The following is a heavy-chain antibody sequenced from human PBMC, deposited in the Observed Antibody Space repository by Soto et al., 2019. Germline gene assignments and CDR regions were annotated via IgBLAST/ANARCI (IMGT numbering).Heavy chain of an antibody. J-gene: IGHJ5*02. CDR3: ARVGPWVPYYYDSSPYTFENWFDP. V-gene: IGHV1-2*02. D-gene: IGHD3-22*01. CDR1: GYTFTGYY. CDR2: INPNSGGT. Sequence: ASVKVSCKSSGYTFTGYYMHWVRQAPGQGLEWMGWINPNSGGTNYAQKFQGRVTMTRDTSISTAYMELNSVTAADTAVYYCARVGPWVPYYYDSSPYTFENWFDPWGQGTLVTVSS.